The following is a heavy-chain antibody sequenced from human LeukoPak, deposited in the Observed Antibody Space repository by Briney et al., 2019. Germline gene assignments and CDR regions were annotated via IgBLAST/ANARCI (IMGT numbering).Heavy chain of an antibody. CDR1: GYTFTGQY. CDR2: INPHSGDT. V-gene: IGHV1-2*02. CDR3: ASRSASGNWFLHY. D-gene: IGHD3-10*01. Sequence: ASVKVSCTASGYTFTGQYRHWVRQAPGQGLEWMGWINPHSGDTHYAQKFQGRVTMTTDTSISTVHMELSSLTSDDTAVYYCASRSASGNWFLHYWGQGTLVTVSS. J-gene: IGHJ4*02.